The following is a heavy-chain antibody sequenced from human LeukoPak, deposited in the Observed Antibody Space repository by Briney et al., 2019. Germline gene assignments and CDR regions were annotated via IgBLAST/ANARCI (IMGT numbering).Heavy chain of an antibody. CDR2: IYYSGST. V-gene: IGHV4-39*01. CDR1: GGSISSSSYY. CDR3: ASSVAISSPFDY. J-gene: IGHJ4*02. Sequence: PSETLSLTRTVSGGSISSSSYYWGWIRQPPGKGLEWIGSIYYSGSTYYNPPLKSRVTISVDTSKNQFSLKLSSVTAADTAVYYCASSVAISSPFDYWGQGTLVTVSS. D-gene: IGHD3-3*02.